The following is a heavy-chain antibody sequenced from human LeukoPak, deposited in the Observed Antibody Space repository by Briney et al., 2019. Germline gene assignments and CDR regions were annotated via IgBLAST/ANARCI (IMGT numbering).Heavy chain of an antibody. CDR2: IWYDGSNK. V-gene: IGHV3-33*01. Sequence: GGSLRLSCAASGFTFSSYGMHWVRQAPGKGLEWVAVIWYDGSNKYYADSVKGRFTISRDNSKNTLYLQMNSLRAEDTAVYYCARVYYDSSGYFDYWGQGTLVTVSS. J-gene: IGHJ4*02. CDR3: ARVYYDSSGYFDY. CDR1: GFTFSSYG. D-gene: IGHD3-22*01.